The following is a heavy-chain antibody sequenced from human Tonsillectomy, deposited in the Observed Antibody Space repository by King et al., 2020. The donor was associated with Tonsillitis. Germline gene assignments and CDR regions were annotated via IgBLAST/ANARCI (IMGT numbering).Heavy chain of an antibody. CDR1: GFTFDDYG. V-gene: IGHV3-20*01. D-gene: IGHD2-2*01. CDR3: ARASSSTSREPIDY. CDR2: INWNGGST. Sequence: QLVQSGGGVVRPGGSLRLSCAASGFTFDDYGMSWVRQAPGKGLEWVSGINWNGGSTGYADSVKGRFTISRDNAKNSLYLQMNSLRAEDTALYHCARASSSTSREPIDYWGQGTLVTVSS. J-gene: IGHJ4*02.